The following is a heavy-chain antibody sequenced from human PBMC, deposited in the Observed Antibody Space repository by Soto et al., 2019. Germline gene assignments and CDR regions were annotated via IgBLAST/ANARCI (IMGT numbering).Heavy chain of an antibody. J-gene: IGHJ4*02. CDR2: INHSGST. D-gene: IGHD5-18*01. Sequence: SETLSLTCAVYGGSFSGYYWCWIRQPPGKGLEWIGEINHSGSTNYNPSLKSRVTISVDTSKNQFSLKLNSVTAADTAVYYCARVDTASDYWGQGTLVTVSS. V-gene: IGHV4-34*01. CDR1: GGSFSGYY. CDR3: ARVDTASDY.